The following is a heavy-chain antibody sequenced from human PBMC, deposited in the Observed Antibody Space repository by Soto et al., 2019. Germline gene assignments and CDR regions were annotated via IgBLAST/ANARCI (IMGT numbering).Heavy chain of an antibody. J-gene: IGHJ6*04. CDR3: GKDISPGGMDV. CDR2: IYYNSNRI. CDR1: GATLQDYA. V-gene: IGHV3-9*01. Sequence: EVQLVESGGGLVQPGGSLRLSCAGSGATLQDYAMHWVRQAPGKGLEWVSGIYYNSNRIDYADSVKGRFTISRDNARNALYLQMNSPTTEDTAFYYCGKDISPGGMDVWGRGIMVTVSS.